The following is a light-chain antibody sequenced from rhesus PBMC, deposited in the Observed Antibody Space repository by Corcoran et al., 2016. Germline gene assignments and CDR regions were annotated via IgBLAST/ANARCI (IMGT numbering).Light chain of an antibody. Sequence: DIVMTPSPDSLAVSLGERVTFNCKSSQSLLYNSNNKNYLAWYQQKPGQPPKLPIYWASTRESGVPHVCRGSGSVTDFSLTISGLQAEEVAVYYCQQYYKSPLSFGQGTKVEIK. CDR2: WAS. V-gene: IGKV4-1*01. CDR3: QQYYKSPLS. J-gene: IGKJ2*01. CDR1: QSLLYNSNNKNY.